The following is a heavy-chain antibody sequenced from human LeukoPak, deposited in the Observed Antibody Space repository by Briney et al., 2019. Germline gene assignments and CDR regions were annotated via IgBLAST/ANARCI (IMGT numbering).Heavy chain of an antibody. V-gene: IGHV1-69*05. J-gene: IGHJ3*02. Sequence: SVKVSCKASGGTFSSYAISWVRQAPGQGLEWMGGIIPIFGTANYAQKFQGRVTITTDESTSTAYMELSSLRSEDTAVYYCARATTYDYVWGSYRPHDAFDIWGQGTMVTVSS. CDR2: IIPIFGTA. D-gene: IGHD3-16*02. CDR1: GGTFSSYA. CDR3: ARATTYDYVWGSYRPHDAFDI.